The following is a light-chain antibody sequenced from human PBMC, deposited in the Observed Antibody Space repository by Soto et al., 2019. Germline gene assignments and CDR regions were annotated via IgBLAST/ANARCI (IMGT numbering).Light chain of an antibody. CDR1: QDISVY. CDR2: RSS. J-gene: IGKJ5*01. CDR3: QKFNSAPLT. V-gene: IGKV1-27*01. Sequence: DVPVTQSPSSLSASVGDRVTITCRASQDISVYLAWYQQKPGKVPKILIYRSSTLQSRVPSRFSSSGSGTDFTLIISSVQPEDGAAYYCQKFNSAPLTCGQGTGLEIK.